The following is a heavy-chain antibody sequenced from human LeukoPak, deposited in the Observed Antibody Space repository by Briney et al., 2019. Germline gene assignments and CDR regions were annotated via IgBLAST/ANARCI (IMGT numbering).Heavy chain of an antibody. CDR3: ASARITMVRGAGVDY. CDR1: GGSISSGDYD. V-gene: IGHV4-30-4*01. J-gene: IGHJ4*02. Sequence: SETLSLTCTVSGGSISSGDYDWSWIRQPPGKGLEWIGYIYYSGSTYYNPSLKSRVTISVDTSKNQFSLKLSSVTAADTAVYYCASARITMVRGAGVDYWGQGTLVTVSS. D-gene: IGHD3-10*01. CDR2: IYYSGST.